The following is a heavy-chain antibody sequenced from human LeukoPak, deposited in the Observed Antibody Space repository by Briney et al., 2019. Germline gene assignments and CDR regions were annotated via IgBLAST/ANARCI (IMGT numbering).Heavy chain of an antibody. V-gene: IGHV1-69*13. CDR3: ARGNSRWSTPSSSYYYRMDV. D-gene: IGHD4-23*01. Sequence: SVKVSCKASGGTLSTYSISWVRQAPGQGLEWMGGIIPIFNTKNYAQRFQDRGILTADESTSTAYMELSSLRSEDTAVYYCARGNSRWSTPSSSYYYRMDVWGQGTTVAVSS. J-gene: IGHJ6*02. CDR2: IIPIFNTK. CDR1: GGTLSTYS.